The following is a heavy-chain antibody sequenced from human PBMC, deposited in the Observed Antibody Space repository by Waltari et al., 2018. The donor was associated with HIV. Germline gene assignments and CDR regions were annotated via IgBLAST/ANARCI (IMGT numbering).Heavy chain of an antibody. V-gene: IGHV3-49*03. CDR1: GFNFGAYA. Sequence: EVHLVESGGGLVQPGRSLRLSCKASGFNFGAYAVTWFRQAPGKGREWVGFIRSKPYGGTREYAASVKGRVTISRDDSKNIAFLQMDSLKIEDTAVYYCARGVNLRCTGDCYSAYWGQGTLVSVSS. CDR2: IRSKPYGGTR. J-gene: IGHJ4*02. CDR3: ARGVNLRCTGDCYSAY. D-gene: IGHD2-21*02.